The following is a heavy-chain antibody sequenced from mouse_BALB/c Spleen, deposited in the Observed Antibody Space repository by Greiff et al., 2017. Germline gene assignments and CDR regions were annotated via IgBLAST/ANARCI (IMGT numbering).Heavy chain of an antibody. CDR3: ARDPDY. J-gene: IGHJ2*01. CDR1: GFTFSSYG. Sequence: EVQRVESGGGLVQPGGSLKLSCAASGFTFSSYGMSWVRQTPDKRLELVATINSNGGSTYYPDSVKGRFTISRDNAKNTLYLQMSSLKSEDTAMYYCARDPDYWGQGTTLTVSS. CDR2: INSNGGST. V-gene: IGHV5-6-3*01.